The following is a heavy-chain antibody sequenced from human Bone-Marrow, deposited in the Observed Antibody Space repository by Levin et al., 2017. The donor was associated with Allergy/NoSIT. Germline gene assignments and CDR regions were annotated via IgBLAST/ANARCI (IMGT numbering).Heavy chain of an antibody. CDR2: IYSGGST. CDR1: GFTVSSNY. J-gene: IGHJ3*02. D-gene: IGHD4-17*01. Sequence: GGSLRLSCAASGFTVSSNYMSWVRQAPGKGLEWVSIIYSGGSTYYADSVKGRFTIPRDNSKNTLYLQMNSLRAEDTAVYYCAGRDYLVFDIWGQGTMVTVSS. CDR3: AGRDYLVFDI. V-gene: IGHV3-53*01.